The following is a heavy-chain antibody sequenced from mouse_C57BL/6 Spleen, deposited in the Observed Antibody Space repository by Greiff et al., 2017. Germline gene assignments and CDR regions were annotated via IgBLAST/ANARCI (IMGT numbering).Heavy chain of an antibody. CDR2: IYPRDGST. D-gene: IGHD1-1*01. J-gene: IGHJ2*01. CDR3: GRGDYGSSYGFDY. V-gene: IGHV1-78*01. Sequence: VQLQQSDAELVKPGASVKISCKVSGYTFTDHTIHWMKQRPEQGLEWIGYIYPRDGSTKYNEKFKGKATLTADKSSSTAYMQLNSLTSEDAADYFCGRGDYGSSYGFDYWGQGTTLTVSS. CDR1: GYTFTDHT.